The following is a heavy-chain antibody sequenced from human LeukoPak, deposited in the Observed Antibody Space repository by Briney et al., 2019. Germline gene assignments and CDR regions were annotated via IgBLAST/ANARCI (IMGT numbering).Heavy chain of an antibody. CDR3: AKDLSGSGPIMKNDAFDI. CDR2: ISGSGGST. Sequence: GGSLRLSCAASGFTFSSYSMNWVRQAPGKGLEWASAISGSGGSTYYADSVKGRFTISRDNSKNTLYLQMNSLRAEDTAVYYCAKDLSGSGPIMKNDAFDIWGQGTMVTVSS. J-gene: IGHJ3*02. D-gene: IGHD3-10*01. CDR1: GFTFSSYS. V-gene: IGHV3-23*01.